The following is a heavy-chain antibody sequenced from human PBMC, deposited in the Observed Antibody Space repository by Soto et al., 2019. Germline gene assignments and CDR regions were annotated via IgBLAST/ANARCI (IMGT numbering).Heavy chain of an antibody. V-gene: IGHV1-2*02. J-gene: IGHJ4*02. D-gene: IGHD3-3*01. CDR1: GYTFTDYH. CDR2: INANNGGA. CDR3: ARRVGWLKGAFDF. Sequence: ASVKVSCKPSGYTFTDYHIHWVRQAPGQGLEFMGWINANNGGAGSAQQFQGRVTISVDTSKNQFSLKLSSVTAADTAVYYCARRVGWLKGAFDFWGQGTLVTVSS.